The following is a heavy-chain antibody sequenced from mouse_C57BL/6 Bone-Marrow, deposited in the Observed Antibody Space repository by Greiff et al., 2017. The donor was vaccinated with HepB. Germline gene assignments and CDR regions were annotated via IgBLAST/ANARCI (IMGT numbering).Heavy chain of an antibody. V-gene: IGHV1-81*01. Sequence: VQLQQSGAELARPGASVKLSCKASGYTFTSYGISWVKQRTGQGLEWIGEIYPRSGNTYYNEKFKGKATLTADKSSSTAYMELRSLTSEDPAVYFCARAGDYDGYPAWFAYWGQGTLVTVSA. CDR1: GYTFTSYG. D-gene: IGHD2-3*01. J-gene: IGHJ3*01. CDR2: IYPRSGNT. CDR3: ARAGDYDGYPAWFAY.